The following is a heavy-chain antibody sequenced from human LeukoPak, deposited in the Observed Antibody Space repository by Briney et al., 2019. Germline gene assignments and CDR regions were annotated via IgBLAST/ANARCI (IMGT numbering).Heavy chain of an antibody. CDR2: ISCDGSDK. V-gene: IGHV3-30*18. Sequence: PGGSLRLSCAASGFTFISYGMHWVRQAPGKGLEWVAAISCDGSDKYYADSVKGRFTISRDNPKNTLYLQMISLRVEDTALYYCAKGPVSGSRSPLDYWGQGTLVTVSS. CDR1: GFTFISYG. J-gene: IGHJ4*02. D-gene: IGHD1-26*01. CDR3: AKGPVSGSRSPLDY.